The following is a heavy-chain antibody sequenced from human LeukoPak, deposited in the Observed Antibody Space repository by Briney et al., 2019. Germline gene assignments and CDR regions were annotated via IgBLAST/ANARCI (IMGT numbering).Heavy chain of an antibody. Sequence: GSLRLSCAASGFTFSSYGMGWIRQPPGKGLEWIGSIYYSGSTYYNPSLKSRVTISVDTSKNQFSLKLSSVTAADTAVYYCASYDFWSGFQFDDWGQGTLVTVSS. CDR2: IYYSGST. J-gene: IGHJ4*02. D-gene: IGHD3-3*01. V-gene: IGHV4-39*07. CDR3: ASYDFWSGFQFDD. CDR1: GFTFSSYG.